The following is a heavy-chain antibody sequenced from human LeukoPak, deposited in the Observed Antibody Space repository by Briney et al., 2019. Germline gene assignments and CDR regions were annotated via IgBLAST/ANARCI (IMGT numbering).Heavy chain of an antibody. CDR2: IIPILGIA. CDR3: ASTPWGYDILTGSALDY. J-gene: IGHJ4*02. V-gene: IGHV1-69*04. Sequence: GSSVKVSCKASGGTFSSYAISWVRQAPGQGLEWMGRIIPILGIANYAQKFQGRVAITADKSTSTAYMELSSLRSEDTAVYYCASTPWGYDILTGSALDYWGQGTLVTVSS. D-gene: IGHD3-9*01. CDR1: GGTFSSYA.